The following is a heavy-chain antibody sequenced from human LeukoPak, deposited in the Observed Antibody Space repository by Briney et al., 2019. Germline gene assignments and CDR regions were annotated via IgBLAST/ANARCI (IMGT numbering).Heavy chain of an antibody. V-gene: IGHV3-7*01. D-gene: IGHD1-26*01. Sequence: GGSLRLSRAASGFTFSSYWMSWARQAPGKGLEWVANIKQDGSEKYYVDSVKGRFTISRDNAKNSLYLQMNSLRAEDTAVYYCAREEWELLRYYYYYMDVWGKGTTVTVSS. J-gene: IGHJ6*03. CDR1: GFTFSSYW. CDR3: AREEWELLRYYYYYMDV. CDR2: IKQDGSEK.